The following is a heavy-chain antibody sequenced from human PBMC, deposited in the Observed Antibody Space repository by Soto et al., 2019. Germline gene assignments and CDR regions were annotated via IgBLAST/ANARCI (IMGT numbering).Heavy chain of an antibody. CDR3: ATDGSYAQHV. J-gene: IGHJ6*02. D-gene: IGHD2-2*01. CDR1: GFTFSSYA. Sequence: GGSLRLSCAASGFTFSSYAMHWVRQAPGKGLEWVAVISYDGSITAYADSVKGRFTISRDNAKNTLYLQMNSLRVEDTAVYYCATDGSYAQHVWGQGTTVTVSS. CDR2: ISYDGSIT. V-gene: IGHV3-30*04.